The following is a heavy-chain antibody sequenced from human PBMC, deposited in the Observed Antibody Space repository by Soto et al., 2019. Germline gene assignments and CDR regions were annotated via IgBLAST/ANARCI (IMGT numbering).Heavy chain of an antibody. V-gene: IGHV3-30*18. CDR1: GFTFRNYG. CDR2: ISYDGSNK. D-gene: IGHD5-18*01. CDR3: AKRGYGRYNWFDP. Sequence: LRLSCAASGFTFRNYGMHWVRQAPGKGLEWVAVISYDGSNKYYADSVKGRFTISRDNSKNTLYLQMNSLRPEDTAVYYCAKRGYGRYNWFDPWGQGTLVTVSS. J-gene: IGHJ5*02.